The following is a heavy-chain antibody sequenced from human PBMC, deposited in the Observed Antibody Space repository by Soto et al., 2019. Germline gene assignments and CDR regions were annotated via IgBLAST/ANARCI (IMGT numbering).Heavy chain of an antibody. J-gene: IGHJ4*02. CDR1: GASISSTNW. D-gene: IGHD2-15*01. Sequence: QVQLQESGPRLVKPSGTLSLTCAVSGASISSTNWWTWVRQPPGKGLEWTGEIYHTGSTKYNPSLKSRVTISLEKSNNQFSLNLSSVTAADTAVYYCATLPPRIVVVVLPIPTWGQGTLVTVSS. CDR2: IYHTGST. V-gene: IGHV4-4*02. CDR3: ATLPPRIVVVVLPIPT.